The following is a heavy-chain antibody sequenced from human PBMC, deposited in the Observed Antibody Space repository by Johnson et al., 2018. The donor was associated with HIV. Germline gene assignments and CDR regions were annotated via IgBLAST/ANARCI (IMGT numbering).Heavy chain of an antibody. CDR3: ARGEGYSPRAFDI. CDR1: GFTVSRSY. CDR2: LYIGGSA. J-gene: IGHJ3*02. V-gene: IGHV3-66*01. Sequence: VQLVESGGGLVQPGGSLRLSCVTSGFTVSRSYMNWVRQAPGKGLEWVSVLYIGGSAYYADSVKGRFTIFRSNNTLYLQMNSLRAEDTALYYCARGEGYSPRAFDIWGQGTMVTVSS. D-gene: IGHD6-13*01.